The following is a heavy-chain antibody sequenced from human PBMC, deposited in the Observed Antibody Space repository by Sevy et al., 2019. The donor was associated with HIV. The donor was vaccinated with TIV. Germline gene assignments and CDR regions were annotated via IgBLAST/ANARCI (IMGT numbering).Heavy chain of an antibody. CDR2: IKSKTDSGTR. D-gene: IGHD1-1*01. J-gene: IGHJ4*02. Sequence: GESLKISCATSGFTFSDAWMNWVRQAPGKGLEWVARIKSKTDSGTRDFAAPVKGRFTISRDDSKNTVYLQMTSLKDEDTGVYFCACGTGTSDFDHWGQGNLVTVSS. CDR1: GFTFSDAW. V-gene: IGHV3-15*01. CDR3: ACGTGTSDFDH.